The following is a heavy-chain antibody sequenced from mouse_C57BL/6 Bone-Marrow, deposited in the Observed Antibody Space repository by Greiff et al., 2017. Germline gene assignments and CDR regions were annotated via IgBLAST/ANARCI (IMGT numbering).Heavy chain of an antibody. D-gene: IGHD1-1*01. Sequence: QVQLQQPGAELVKPGASVKMSCKASGYTFTSYWITWVKQRPGQGLEWIGDIYPGSGSTNYNEKFKSKATLTVDTSSSTAYMQLSSLTSEDSAVYYCAREGYYSGSTLFDYWGQGTTRTVSS. CDR3: AREGYYSGSTLFDY. J-gene: IGHJ2*01. CDR1: GYTFTSYW. CDR2: IYPGSGST. V-gene: IGHV1-55*01.